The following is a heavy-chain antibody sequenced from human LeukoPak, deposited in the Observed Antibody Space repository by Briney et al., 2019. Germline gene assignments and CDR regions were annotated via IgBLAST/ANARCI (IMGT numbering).Heavy chain of an antibody. V-gene: IGHV1-69*05. D-gene: IGHD5-12*01. CDR1: GGTFSSYA. Sequence: SVTVSCKASGGTFSSYAISWVRQAPGQGLEWMGGIIPIFGTANYAQKFQGRVTITTDESTSTAYMELSSLRSEDTAVYYCARDSGYDYYFDYWGQGTLVTVSS. CDR3: ARDSGYDYYFDY. J-gene: IGHJ4*02. CDR2: IIPIFGTA.